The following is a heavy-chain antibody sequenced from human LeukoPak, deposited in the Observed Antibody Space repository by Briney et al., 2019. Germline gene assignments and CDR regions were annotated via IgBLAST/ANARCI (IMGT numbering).Heavy chain of an antibody. D-gene: IGHD3-10*01. Sequence: PGGSLRLSCAASGFTFSSYWMSWVRQAPGKGLEGVANIKQDGREKYYVDSVKGRFTISRDNAKNSLYLQMNSLRAEDTAVYYCARVRLLWFGELFYYRSSDYWGQGTLVTVPS. V-gene: IGHV3-7*01. CDR3: ARVRLLWFGELFYYRSSDY. CDR2: IKQDGREK. CDR1: GFTFSSYW. J-gene: IGHJ4*02.